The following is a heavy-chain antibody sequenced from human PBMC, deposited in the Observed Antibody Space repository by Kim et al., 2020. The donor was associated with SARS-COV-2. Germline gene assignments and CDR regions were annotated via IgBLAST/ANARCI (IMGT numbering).Heavy chain of an antibody. CDR1: GFTFTTYG. V-gene: IGHV3-48*02. J-gene: IGHJ6*01. CDR3: ARARQGDV. CDR2: IGSSSSTI. Sequence: GGSLRLSCAASGFTFTTYGMNWVRQAPGKGLEWVSFIGSSSSTIYYADSVTGRFTISRDNAKNSLYLQMTGLRDEDTAVYFCARARQGDVWGQGTTGT.